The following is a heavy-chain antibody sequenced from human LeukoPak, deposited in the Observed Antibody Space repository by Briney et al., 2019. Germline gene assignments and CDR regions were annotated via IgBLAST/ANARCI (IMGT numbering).Heavy chain of an antibody. V-gene: IGHV4-59*08. CDR2: FYYSGTS. J-gene: IGHJ4*02. Sequence: SETLSLTCTVTDGSISDWYWSWIRQSPGKGLEWIAYFYYSGTSRYNPSLKSRVTVSGDTSENQFSLKLTSVTAADTAVYYCARHYYGDVYYFDFWGQGTLVTVSS. CDR3: ARHYYGDVYYFDF. CDR1: DGSISDWY. D-gene: IGHD4-17*01.